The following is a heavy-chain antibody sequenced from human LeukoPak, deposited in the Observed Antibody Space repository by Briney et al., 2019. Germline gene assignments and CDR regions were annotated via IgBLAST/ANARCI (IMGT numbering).Heavy chain of an antibody. CDR1: GFTFSSYA. V-gene: IGHV3-30-3*01. CDR2: ISYDGSNK. D-gene: IGHD6-13*01. J-gene: IGHJ4*02. CDR3: ARDLAAAGQPDFGY. Sequence: TGGSLRLSCAASGFTFSSYAMHWVRQAPGKGLEWVAVISYDGSNKYYADSVKGRFTISRDNSKNTLYLQMNSLRAEDTAVYYCARDLAAAGQPDFGYWGQGTLVTVSS.